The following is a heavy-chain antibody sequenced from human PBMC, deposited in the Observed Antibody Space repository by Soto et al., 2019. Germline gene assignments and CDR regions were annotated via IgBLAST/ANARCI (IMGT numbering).Heavy chain of an antibody. CDR3: ASLGGDYYDSSGYYRYAFDI. J-gene: IGHJ3*02. CDR1: GYSFTNYW. D-gene: IGHD3-22*01. V-gene: IGHV5-51*01. CDR2: IYPGDSDT. Sequence: GESLKISCKGSGYSFTNYWIAWVRQMPGKGLEWMGIIYPGDSDTRYSPSFQGQVSISADKSISTAYLQWSSLKASDTAMYYCASLGGDYYDSSGYYRYAFDIWGQGTMVTVS.